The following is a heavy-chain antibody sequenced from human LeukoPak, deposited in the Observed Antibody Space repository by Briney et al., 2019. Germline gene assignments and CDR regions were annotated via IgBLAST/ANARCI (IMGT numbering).Heavy chain of an antibody. CDR3: ATDIAAPGASDY. D-gene: IGHD6-13*01. J-gene: IGHJ4*02. CDR2: ISAYNGNT. V-gene: IGHV1-18*01. CDR1: GYTFTSYG. Sequence: GASVKVSCKACGYTFTSYGIRWVRQAPGQGLEWMGWISAYNGNTNYAQKLQGRVTMTTDTSTSTAYMELRSLRSDDTAVYYCATDIAAPGASDYWGQGTLVTVSS.